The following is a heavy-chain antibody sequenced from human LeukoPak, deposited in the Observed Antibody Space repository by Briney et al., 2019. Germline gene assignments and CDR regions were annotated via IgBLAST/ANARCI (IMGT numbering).Heavy chain of an antibody. CDR2: IYYSGST. CDR3: ARHRGYSYDPFDY. D-gene: IGHD5-18*01. CDR1: GGSISSYY. Sequence: SETLSLTCTVSGGSISSYYWSWIRQPPGKGLEWIGYIYYSGSTNYNPFLKSRVTISVDTSKNQFSLKLSSVTAADTAVYYCARHRGYSYDPFDYWGQGTLVTVSS. V-gene: IGHV4-59*08. J-gene: IGHJ4*02.